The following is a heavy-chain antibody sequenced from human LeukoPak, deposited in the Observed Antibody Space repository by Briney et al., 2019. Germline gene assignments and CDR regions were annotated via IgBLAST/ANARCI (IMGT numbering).Heavy chain of an antibody. CDR2: IVVGSGNT. V-gene: IGHV1-58*02. CDR1: GFTLTTSA. CDR3: AAAYRYFYDRGGYFDY. D-gene: IGHD3-22*01. J-gene: IGHJ4*02. Sequence: GTSVKVSCKASGFTLTTSAMQWVRQARGQRLEWIGWIVVGSGNTNYAQKFQERVTITGDMSTSTAYMELSSLRSEDTAVYYCAAAYRYFYDRGGYFDYWGQGTLVTVSS.